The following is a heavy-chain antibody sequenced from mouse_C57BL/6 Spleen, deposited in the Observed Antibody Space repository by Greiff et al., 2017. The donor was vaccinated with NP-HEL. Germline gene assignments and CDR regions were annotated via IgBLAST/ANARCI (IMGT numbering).Heavy chain of an antibody. CDR3: ARWDYDDYFDY. CDR2: IDPSDSYT. Sequence: QVQLQQPGAELVKPGASVKLSCKASGYTFTSYWMQWVNQRPGQGLEWIGEIDPSDSYTNYNGKFKGKATLTADKSSSTAYMQLSSLTSEDSAVYFCARWDYDDYFDYWGQGTTLTVSS. V-gene: IGHV1-50*01. CDR1: GYTFTSYW. D-gene: IGHD2-4*01. J-gene: IGHJ2*01.